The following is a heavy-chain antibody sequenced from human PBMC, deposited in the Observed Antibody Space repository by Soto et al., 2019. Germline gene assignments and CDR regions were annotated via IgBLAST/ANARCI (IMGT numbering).Heavy chain of an antibody. CDR3: ARTSAAGKYYYGMDV. CDR2: IYPGDSDT. D-gene: IGHD6-13*01. V-gene: IGHV5-51*01. J-gene: IGHJ6*02. CDR1: GYSFTTYW. Sequence: GESLKISCTGSGYSFTTYWIGWVRQMPGKGLEWMGIIYPGDSDTRYSPSFQGQVTISADKSISTAYLQWSSLKASDTAMYYCARTSAAGKYYYGMDVWGQGPTVTVSS.